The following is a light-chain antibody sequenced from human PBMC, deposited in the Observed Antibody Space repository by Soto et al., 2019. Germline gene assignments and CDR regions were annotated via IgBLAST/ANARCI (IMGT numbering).Light chain of an antibody. CDR3: HHYGRSPQP. J-gene: IGKJ1*01. V-gene: IGKV1-9*01. CDR1: QGISNY. CDR2: AAS. Sequence: IQLTQSPSSLSASVGDRVTITCRASQGISNYLAWYQQKQGKAPKLLIYAASTLQSGVPSRFSGSGSGTDFTLTISSLQPEDFAVYYCHHYGRSPQPFGQGTRVEIK.